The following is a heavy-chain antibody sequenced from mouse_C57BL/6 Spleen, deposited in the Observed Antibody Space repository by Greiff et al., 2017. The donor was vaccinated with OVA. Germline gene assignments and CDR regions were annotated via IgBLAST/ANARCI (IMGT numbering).Heavy chain of an antibody. J-gene: IGHJ3*01. CDR3: ARGAY. Sequence: VQLQQSGAELVKPGASVKISCKASGYTFTDYYINWVKQRPGQGLEWIARIYPGSGNTYYNEKFKGKATLTAEKSSSTAYMQLSSLTSEDSAVYFCARGAYWGQGTLVTVSA. CDR2: IYPGSGNT. V-gene: IGHV1-76*01. CDR1: GYTFTDYY.